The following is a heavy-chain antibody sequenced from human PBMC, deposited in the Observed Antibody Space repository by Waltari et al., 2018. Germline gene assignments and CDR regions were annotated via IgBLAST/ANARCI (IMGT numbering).Heavy chain of an antibody. CDR1: GGSITSNRHY. CDR2: ISYAGAT. Sequence: QLQLQESGPRLVKTSETLSLTCSVSGGSITSNRHYWGWIRQPPGPGVEWIGTISYAGATYGSPPLNSRVTVSRDTSKNQLSLTLGAVTASDTAVYYCATYIGASVGTAAFDVWGQGAMVTVSS. V-gene: IGHV4-39*01. CDR3: ATYIGASVGTAAFDV. D-gene: IGHD5-12*01. J-gene: IGHJ3*01.